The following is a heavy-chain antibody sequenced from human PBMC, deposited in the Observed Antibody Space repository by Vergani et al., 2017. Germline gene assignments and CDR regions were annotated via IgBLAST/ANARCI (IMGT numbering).Heavy chain of an antibody. CDR3: ARGIAIRRFGELYPVTPYYYYGMDV. J-gene: IGHJ6*02. D-gene: IGHD3-10*01. Sequence: QVQLVQSGAEVKKPGSSVNVSCKASGGTFSSYAISWVRQAPGQGLEWMGGIIPIFGTANYAQKFQGRVTITADESTSTAYMELSSLRSEDTAVYYCARGIAIRRFGELYPVTPYYYYGMDVWGQGTTVTVSS. CDR1: GGTFSSYA. V-gene: IGHV1-69*12. CDR2: IIPIFGTA.